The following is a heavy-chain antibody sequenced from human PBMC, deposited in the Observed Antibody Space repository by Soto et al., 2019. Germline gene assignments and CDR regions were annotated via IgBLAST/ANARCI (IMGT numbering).Heavy chain of an antibody. CDR2: IYFSGST. V-gene: IGHV4-30-4*01. CDR1: GGSISSGNFY. D-gene: IGHD1-26*01. Sequence: SETLSLTCTVSGGSISSGNFYWSWIRQPPGKGLEWIGYIYFSGSTSYSPSLKSRLTISLNTSNNQFSLKLTSVTAADTAVYYRAHDSHGGNTYFDLWGQGALVTVS. J-gene: IGHJ4*02. CDR3: AHDSHGGNTYFDL.